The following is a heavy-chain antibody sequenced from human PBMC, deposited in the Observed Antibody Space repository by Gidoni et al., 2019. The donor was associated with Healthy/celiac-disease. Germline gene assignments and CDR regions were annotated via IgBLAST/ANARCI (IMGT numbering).Heavy chain of an antibody. CDR3: ARGRTYYYYYGMDV. Sequence: EVQLVESGGGLVQPGGSLGLSCAASGFTFSSYAMHWVRQAPRKGLEYVSAISSNGGSTYFANSVKGRFTISRDNSKNTLYLQMGSLRAEDMAVYYCARGRTYYYYYGMDVWGQGTTVTVSS. CDR1: GFTFSSYA. CDR2: ISSNGGST. V-gene: IGHV3-64*01. J-gene: IGHJ6*02.